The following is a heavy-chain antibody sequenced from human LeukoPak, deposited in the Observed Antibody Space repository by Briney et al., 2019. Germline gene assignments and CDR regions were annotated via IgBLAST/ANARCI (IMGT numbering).Heavy chain of an antibody. Sequence: GGSLRLSCAASGFTFDDYGMAWVRQAPGKGLESVSGINWNGGRTNYADSVKGRFTISRDNATKSLYLQMNSLRAEDTALYYCARGYSTGWYLSSWGQGTLVTVSS. J-gene: IGHJ5*02. V-gene: IGHV3-20*04. CDR2: INWNGGRT. CDR3: ARGYSTGWYLSS. D-gene: IGHD6-19*01. CDR1: GFTFDDYG.